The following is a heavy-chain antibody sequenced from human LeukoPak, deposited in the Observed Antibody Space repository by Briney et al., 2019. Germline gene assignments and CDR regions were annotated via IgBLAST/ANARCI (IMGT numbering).Heavy chain of an antibody. Sequence: GGSLRLSCSASGVSFSDYDMNWVRQAPGKGLEWVSAISGRSNGESVKGRFTISRDNAKNSLYLQLDSLGVEDTAVYYCGRAFPPLRTSSAGDLWGQGTLLTVSS. CDR3: GRAFPPLRTSSAGDL. CDR1: GVSFSDYD. J-gene: IGHJ1*01. D-gene: IGHD3-16*01. CDR2: ISGRS. V-gene: IGHV3-69-1*02.